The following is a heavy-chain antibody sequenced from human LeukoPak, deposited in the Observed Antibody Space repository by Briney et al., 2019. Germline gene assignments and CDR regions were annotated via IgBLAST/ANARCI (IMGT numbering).Heavy chain of an antibody. V-gene: IGHV3-30-3*01. Sequence: GGSLRLSCAASGFTFSSYAMHWVRQAPGKGLEWVAVISYDGSNKYYADSVKGRFTISRDNSKDTLYLQMDSLSVEDTAVYYCAREEAAPFDYWGQGTLLTVSS. CDR3: AREEAAPFDY. CDR2: ISYDGSNK. D-gene: IGHD6-13*01. CDR1: GFTFSSYA. J-gene: IGHJ4*02.